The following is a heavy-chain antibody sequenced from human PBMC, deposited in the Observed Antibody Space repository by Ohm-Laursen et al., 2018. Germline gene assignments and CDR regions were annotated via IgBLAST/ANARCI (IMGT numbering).Heavy chain of an antibody. V-gene: IGHV4-59*12. D-gene: IGHD3-9*01. CDR3: ARDNYDILTENWFDP. J-gene: IGHJ5*02. CDR1: GGSISSDY. CDR2: IYYSGST. Sequence: TLSLTCTVSGGSISSDYWSWIRQPPGKGLEWIGYIYYSGSTNYNPSLKSRVTMSLDTSKNQFSLKLSSVTAADTAVYYCARDNYDILTENWFDPWGRGTLVTVSS.